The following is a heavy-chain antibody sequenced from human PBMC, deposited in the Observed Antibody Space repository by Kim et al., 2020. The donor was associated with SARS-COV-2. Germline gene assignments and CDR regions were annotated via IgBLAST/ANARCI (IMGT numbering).Heavy chain of an antibody. J-gene: IGHJ4*02. D-gene: IGHD6-19*01. V-gene: IGHV3-11*04. Sequence: ADSGKGRSTIARDNAKTSLYLQMNSLRAEDTAVYYCAREAAWQWLEHYFDYWGQGTLVTVSS. CDR3: AREAAWQWLEHYFDY.